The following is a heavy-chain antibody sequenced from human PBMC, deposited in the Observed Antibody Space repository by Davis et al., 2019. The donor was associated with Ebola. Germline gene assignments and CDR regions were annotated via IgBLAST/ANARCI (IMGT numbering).Heavy chain of an antibody. D-gene: IGHD6-13*01. Sequence: AASVKVSCKASGGTFSSYAISWVRQAPGQGLEWMGIINPSGGSTSYAQKFQGRVTMTRDTSTSTVYMELSSLRSEDTAVYYCARDIGSSSPDGMDVWGQGTTVTVSS. J-gene: IGHJ6*02. CDR2: INPSGGST. V-gene: IGHV1-46*03. CDR3: ARDIGSSSPDGMDV. CDR1: GGTFSSYA.